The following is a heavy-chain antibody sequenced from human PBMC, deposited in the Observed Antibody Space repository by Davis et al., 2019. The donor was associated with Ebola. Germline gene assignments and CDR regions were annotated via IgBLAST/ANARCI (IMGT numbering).Heavy chain of an antibody. CDR2: IYSTGST. CDR1: GGSISSHY. J-gene: IGHJ4*02. D-gene: IGHD6-19*01. Sequence: SETLSLTCTVSGGSISSHYWSWIRQPPGKGLEWIGNIYSTGSTKYNPSLKSRVTISVGTSKSQFSLKLTSVTAADTAVYYCARGGGWLPDFWGLGTLVTVSS. V-gene: IGHV4-59*11. CDR3: ARGGGWLPDF.